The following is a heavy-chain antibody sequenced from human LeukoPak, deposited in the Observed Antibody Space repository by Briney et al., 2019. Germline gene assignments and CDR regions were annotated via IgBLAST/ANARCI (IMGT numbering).Heavy chain of an antibody. Sequence: KTSETLSLTCTVSGGSISSYYWSWIRQPPGKGLEWSGYIYYSGSTNYSPSLKSRVTISVDTSKNQFSLKLSSVTAADTAVYYCARHPLFGSGSYLAPSYGMDVWGQGTTVTVSS. V-gene: IGHV4-59*08. J-gene: IGHJ6*02. D-gene: IGHD3-10*01. CDR3: ARHPLFGSGSYLAPSYGMDV. CDR2: IYYSGST. CDR1: GGSISSYY.